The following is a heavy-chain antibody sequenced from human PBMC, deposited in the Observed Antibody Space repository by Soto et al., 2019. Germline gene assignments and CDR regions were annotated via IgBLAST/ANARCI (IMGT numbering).Heavy chain of an antibody. CDR1: GFTFSSYG. Sequence: GGSLRLSCAASGFTFSSYGMHWVRQAPGKGLEWVAVISYDGSNKYYADSVKGRFTISRDNSKNTLYLQMNSLRAEDTAVYYCAKGGDYGDYVAYYYYYYGMDVWGQGTTVTVSS. J-gene: IGHJ6*02. D-gene: IGHD4-17*01. CDR3: AKGGDYGDYVAYYYYYYGMDV. V-gene: IGHV3-30*18. CDR2: ISYDGSNK.